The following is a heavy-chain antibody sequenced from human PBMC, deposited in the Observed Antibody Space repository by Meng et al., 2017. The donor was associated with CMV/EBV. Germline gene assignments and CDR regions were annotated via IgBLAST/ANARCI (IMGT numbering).Heavy chain of an antibody. D-gene: IGHD3-3*01. Sequence: QVQLQQWGAGLLKPSETLSLTCAVYGGSFSGYYWSWIRQPPGKGLEWIGEINHSGSTNYNPSLKSRVTISVDTSKNQFSLKLSSVTAADTAAYYCARGSRRLPRFNWFDPWGQGTLVTVSS. V-gene: IGHV4-34*01. CDR1: GGSFSGYY. CDR2: INHSGST. J-gene: IGHJ5*02. CDR3: ARGSRRLPRFNWFDP.